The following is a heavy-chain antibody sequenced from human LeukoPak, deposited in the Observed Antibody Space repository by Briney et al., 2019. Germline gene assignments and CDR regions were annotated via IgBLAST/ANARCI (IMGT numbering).Heavy chain of an antibody. CDR1: GFTFSSYW. CDR3: AREDLWFGELSEAFDI. D-gene: IGHD3-10*01. CDR2: IKQDGSEK. J-gene: IGHJ3*02. Sequence: PGGSLRLSCSASGFTFSSYWMSWVRQAPGKGLEWVANIKQDGSEKYYVDSVKGRFTISRDNAKSSLYLQMNSLGAEDTAVYYCAREDLWFGELSEAFDIWGQGTMVTVSS. V-gene: IGHV3-7*01.